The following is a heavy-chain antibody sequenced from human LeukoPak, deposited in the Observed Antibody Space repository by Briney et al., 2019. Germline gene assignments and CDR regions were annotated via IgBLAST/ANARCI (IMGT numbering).Heavy chain of an antibody. CDR2: IYSDNT. Sequence: GGSLRLSCTVSGFTVSSNSMSWVRQAPGKGLEWASFIYSDNTHYSDSVRGRFTISRDNSKNTLYLQMNSLRAEDTAVYYCARRAGAYSHPYDYWGQGTLVTVSS. CDR1: GFTVSSNS. J-gene: IGHJ4*02. CDR3: ARRAGAYSHPYDY. D-gene: IGHD4/OR15-4a*01. V-gene: IGHV3-53*01.